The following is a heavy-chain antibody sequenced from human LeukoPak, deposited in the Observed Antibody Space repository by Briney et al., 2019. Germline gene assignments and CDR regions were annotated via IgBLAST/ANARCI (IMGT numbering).Heavy chain of an antibody. V-gene: IGHV3-21*01. J-gene: IGHJ6*03. Sequence: PAGSLRLSCAASGFTFNNYIMNWVRQAPGKGLEWVSSISSSSDYIYYADSVKGRFTISRDNAKNSLYLQMNSLRAEDTAVYYCAREHSGYDFPGRDYYMDVWGKGTTVTVSS. CDR3: AREHSGYDFPGRDYYMDV. CDR1: GFTFNNYI. D-gene: IGHD5-12*01. CDR2: ISSSSDYI.